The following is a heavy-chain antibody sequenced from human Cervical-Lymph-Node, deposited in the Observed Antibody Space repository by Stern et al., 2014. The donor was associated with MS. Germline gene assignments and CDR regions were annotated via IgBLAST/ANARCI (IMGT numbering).Heavy chain of an antibody. D-gene: IGHD2-2*01. Sequence: QVQLVESGAEVKKPGASVKVSCKASGYTFTSCYMHWVRQAPGQGLEWMGIINPSGGSTSYAQKFQGRVTMTRDTSTSTVYMELSSLRSEDTAVYYCARGGCSSTSCYVPVFVIDYWGQGTLVTVSS. CDR3: ARGGCSSTSCYVPVFVIDY. V-gene: IGHV1-46*01. CDR2: INPSGGST. J-gene: IGHJ4*02. CDR1: GYTFTSCY.